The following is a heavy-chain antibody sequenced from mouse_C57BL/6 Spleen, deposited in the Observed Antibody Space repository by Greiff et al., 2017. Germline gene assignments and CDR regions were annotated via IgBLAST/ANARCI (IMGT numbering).Heavy chain of an antibody. CDR3: ARGAAQALYAMDY. CDR2: INPGSGGT. V-gene: IGHV1-54*01. D-gene: IGHD3-2*02. J-gene: IGHJ4*01. Sequence: VQRVESGAELVRPGTSVKVSCKASGYAFTNYLIEWVKQRPGQGLEWIGVINPGSGGTNYNEKFKGKATLTADKSSSTAYMQLSSLTSEDSAVYFCARGAAQALYAMDYWGQGTSVTVSS. CDR1: GYAFTNYL.